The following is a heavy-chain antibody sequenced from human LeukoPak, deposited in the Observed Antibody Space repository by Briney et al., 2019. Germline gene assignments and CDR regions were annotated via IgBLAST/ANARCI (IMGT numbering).Heavy chain of an antibody. Sequence: GRSLRLSCAASGFTFSSYAMHWVRQAPGKGLEWVAVISYDGSNKYYADSVKGRFTISRDNSKNTLYLQMNSLRAEDTAVYYCAREGGITMIVVAALDYWGQGTLVTISS. V-gene: IGHV3-30-3*01. CDR1: GFTFSSYA. CDR3: AREGGITMIVVAALDY. J-gene: IGHJ4*02. D-gene: IGHD3-22*01. CDR2: ISYDGSNK.